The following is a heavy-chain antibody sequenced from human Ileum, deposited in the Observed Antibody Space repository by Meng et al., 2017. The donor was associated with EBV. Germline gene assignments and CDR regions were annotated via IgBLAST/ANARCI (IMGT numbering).Heavy chain of an antibody. CDR3: ARDPAYPRGLFDS. Sequence: RLKGPGQGLLRPSETLSPPLTVLGDPISNSDHYWNWIRRSPGKGLEWIASISRSGSSYFDPSLKSRVSLSLDTSKNQFSLKLSSVTAADTALYYCARDPAYPRGLFDSWGQGILVTVSS. J-gene: IGHJ4*02. D-gene: IGHD3-10*01. V-gene: IGHV4-39*07. CDR1: GDPISNSDHY. CDR2: ISRSGSS.